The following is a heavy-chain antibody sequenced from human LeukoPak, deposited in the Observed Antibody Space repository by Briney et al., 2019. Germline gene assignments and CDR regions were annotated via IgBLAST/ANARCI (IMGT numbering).Heavy chain of an antibody. V-gene: IGHV4-39*01. CDR2: IYYSGST. Sequence: SETLSLTCTVSGGSISSSSYYWGWIRQPPGKGLEWIGSIYYSGSTYYNPSLKSRVTISVDTSKNQFSLKLSSVTAADTAVYYCARPHYGPPNTYFDYWGQGTLVTVSS. CDR1: GGSISSSSYY. D-gene: IGHD4-17*01. CDR3: ARPHYGPPNTYFDY. J-gene: IGHJ4*02.